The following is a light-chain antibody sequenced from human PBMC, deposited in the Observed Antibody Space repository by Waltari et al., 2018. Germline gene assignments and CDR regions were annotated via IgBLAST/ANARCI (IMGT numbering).Light chain of an antibody. V-gene: IGKV4-1*01. CDR2: WAS. CDR3: LQYYSAPRT. Sequence: DIVMTQSPDSLAVSLGERATMSCKSSQSVLYSPNNKNYLGWYQQKQGQPPKLLIYWASTRESGVPDRFSGSGSGTDFTLTISNLQAEDVAVYYCLQYYSAPRTFGGGTKVEIK. CDR1: QSVLYSPNNKNY. J-gene: IGKJ4*01.